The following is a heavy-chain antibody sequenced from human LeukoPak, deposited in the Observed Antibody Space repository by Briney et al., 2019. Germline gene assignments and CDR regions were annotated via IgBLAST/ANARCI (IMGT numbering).Heavy chain of an antibody. CDR1: GFTVSSNY. V-gene: IGHV3-66*01. CDR2: IYSGGST. Sequence: GGSLRLSCAASGFTVSSNYMSWVRQAPGKGLEWVSVIYSGGSTYYADSVKGRFTISRDNSKNTLYLQMNSLRAEDTAVYYCTKEGTMVRGVIEPAYYFDYWGQGTLVTVSS. J-gene: IGHJ4*02. D-gene: IGHD3-10*01. CDR3: TKEGTMVRGVIEPAYYFDY.